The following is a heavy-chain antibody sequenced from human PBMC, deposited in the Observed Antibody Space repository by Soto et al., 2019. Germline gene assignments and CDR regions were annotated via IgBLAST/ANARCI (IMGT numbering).Heavy chain of an antibody. CDR1: GFTVSSNY. Sequence: GGSLRLSCAASGFTVSSNYMSWVRQAPGKGLEWLSVIYTDDSTYYADSVKGRFTISRDNAKNSLYLQMNSLRAEDTAVYYCARDNGYWGQGTLVTVSS. CDR3: ARDNGY. CDR2: IYTDDST. J-gene: IGHJ4*02. V-gene: IGHV3-53*01. D-gene: IGHD2-8*01.